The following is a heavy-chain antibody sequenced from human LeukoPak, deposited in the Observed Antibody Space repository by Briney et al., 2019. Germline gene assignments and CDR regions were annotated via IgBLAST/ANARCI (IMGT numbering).Heavy chain of an antibody. J-gene: IGHJ3*02. V-gene: IGHV1-24*01. CDR1: GYTLTELS. D-gene: IGHD1-14*01. CDR2: FDPEDGET. CDR3: ATESFRPDIDAFDI. Sequence: GASVKVSCKVSGYTLTELSMHWVRQAPGKGLEWMGGFDPEDGETIYAQKFQGGVTMTEDTSTDTAYMELSSLRSEDTAVYYCATESFRPDIDAFDIWGQGTMVTVSS.